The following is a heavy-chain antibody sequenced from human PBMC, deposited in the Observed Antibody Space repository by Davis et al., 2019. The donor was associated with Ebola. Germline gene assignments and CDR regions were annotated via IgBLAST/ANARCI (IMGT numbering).Heavy chain of an antibody. J-gene: IGHJ6*02. V-gene: IGHV3-66*01. Sequence: GESLKISCAASGFTFSSYGMHWVRQAPGKGLEWVSVIYSGGSTYYADSVKGRFTISRDNSKNTLYLQMNSLRAEDTAVYYCARDYAAWFGELLYYYYGMDVWGQGTTVTVSS. CDR1: GFTFSSYG. D-gene: IGHD3-10*01. CDR2: IYSGGST. CDR3: ARDYAAWFGELLYYYYGMDV.